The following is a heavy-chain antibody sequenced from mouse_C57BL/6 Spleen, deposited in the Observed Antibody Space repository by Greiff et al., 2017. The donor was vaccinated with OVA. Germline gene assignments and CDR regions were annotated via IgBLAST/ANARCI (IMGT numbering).Heavy chain of an antibody. J-gene: IGHJ2*01. CDR1: GYTFTSYW. CDR2: IDPSDSYT. D-gene: IGHD2-2*01. Sequence: QVQLKQPGAELVRPGTSVKLSCKASGYTFTSYWMHWVKQRPGQGLEWIGVIDPSDSYTNYNQKFKGKATLTVDTSSSTAYMQLSSLTSEYSAVYYCAGYGYNDYWGQGTTLTVSS. CDR3: AGYGYNDY. V-gene: IGHV1-59*01.